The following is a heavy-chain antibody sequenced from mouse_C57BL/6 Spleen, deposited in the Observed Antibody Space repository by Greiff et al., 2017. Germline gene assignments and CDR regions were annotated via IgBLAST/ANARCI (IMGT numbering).Heavy chain of an antibody. CDR3: ARRGLGRGWYFDV. CDR2: IYPGDGDT. CDR1: GYAFSSSW. Sequence: VQLQESGPELVKPGASVKISCKASGYAFSSSWMNWVKQRPGKGLEWIGRIYPGDGDTNYNGKFKGKATLTADKSSSTAYMQLSSLTSEDSAVYFGARRGLGRGWYFDVWGTGTTVTVSS. V-gene: IGHV1-82*01. J-gene: IGHJ1*03. D-gene: IGHD4-1*01.